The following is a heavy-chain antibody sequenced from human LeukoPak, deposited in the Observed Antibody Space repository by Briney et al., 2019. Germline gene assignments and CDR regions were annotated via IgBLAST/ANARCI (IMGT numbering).Heavy chain of an antibody. CDR1: GGTFSTYT. CDR3: ARVRIAAAGGRYYYYYYMDV. Sequence: SVKVSCKASGGTFSTYTITWVRQAPGQGLEWMGRIIPILGIANYAQKFQGRVTITADKSTTTAYMELSSLRSEDTAVYYCARVRIAAAGGRYYYYYYMDVWGKGTTVTVSS. CDR2: IIPILGIA. D-gene: IGHD6-13*01. V-gene: IGHV1-69*02. J-gene: IGHJ6*03.